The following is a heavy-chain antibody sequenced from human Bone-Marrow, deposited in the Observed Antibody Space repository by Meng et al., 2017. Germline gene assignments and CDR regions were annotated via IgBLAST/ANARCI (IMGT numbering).Heavy chain of an antibody. CDR3: ARTILLWFGELRGARYGMDV. Sequence: ASVKVSCKGSGYTFTAYWIHWMRQAPGQGLEWMGRIDPNSGGTHYAQKFQGRVTMTRDTSINTAYMELSGLRSDDTAVYYCARTILLWFGELRGARYGMDVWGQGTTVTVSS. D-gene: IGHD3-10*01. J-gene: IGHJ6*02. CDR1: GYTFTAYW. CDR2: IDPNSGGT. V-gene: IGHV1-2*06.